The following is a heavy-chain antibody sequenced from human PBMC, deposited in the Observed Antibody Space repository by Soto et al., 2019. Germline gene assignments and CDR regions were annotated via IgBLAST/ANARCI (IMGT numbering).Heavy chain of an antibody. CDR1: GFTFRSHW. CDR2: IKSDGTTT. D-gene: IGHD3-16*01. V-gene: IGHV3-74*01. Sequence: EGQLVESGGDLTQPGGSLRLSCTATGFTFRSHWMHWVRQAPGKGLVWVSRIKSDGTTTDYADSVRGRFTISRDNVQNTLYLEMNRLRAEDTAVYFCARDRKYYDDSGYLYPYYGLDLWGQGTTVTVSS. CDR3: ARDRKYYDDSGYLYPYYGLDL. J-gene: IGHJ6*02.